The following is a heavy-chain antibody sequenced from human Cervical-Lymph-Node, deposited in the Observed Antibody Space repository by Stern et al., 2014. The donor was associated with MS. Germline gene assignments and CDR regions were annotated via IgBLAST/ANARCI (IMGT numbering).Heavy chain of an antibody. V-gene: IGHV3-11*01. CDR3: AREVTAVAGFDS. J-gene: IGHJ4*02. CDR1: GFTFGDYF. CDR2: ISSTGSTV. Sequence: VHLVESGGGLVQPGGSLRLSCEASGFTFGDYFMAWIRQAPGKGLEFVSYISSTGSTVKTADSVKGRFTISRDNSKNSLYLQMNSLSADDTAVYYCAREVTAVAGFDSWGQGTLVTVSS. D-gene: IGHD6-19*01.